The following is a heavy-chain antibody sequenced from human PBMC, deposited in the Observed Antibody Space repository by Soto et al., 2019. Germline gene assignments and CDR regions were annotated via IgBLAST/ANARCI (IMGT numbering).Heavy chain of an antibody. CDR2: ISNNGDTA. D-gene: IGHD3-16*02. Sequence: PGGSLRLSCATSGFTLSSYAMVWVRQAAEKGLEWVASISNNGDTAYYADSVKGRFTISRGNSENTLYLQMNGLRADDTAIYFCAKSRVFIGAIVTLLDSWGQGTQVTVSS. CDR3: AKSRVFIGAIVTLLDS. CDR1: GFTLSSYA. V-gene: IGHV3-23*01. J-gene: IGHJ4*02.